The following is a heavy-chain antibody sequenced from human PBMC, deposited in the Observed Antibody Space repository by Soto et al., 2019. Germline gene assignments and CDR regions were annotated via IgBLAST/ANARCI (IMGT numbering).Heavy chain of an antibody. J-gene: IGHJ4*02. CDR3: EKCGSIVVVPAASDY. CDR1: GFTFSSYA. CDR2: ISGSGGST. Sequence: GGSLRLSCAASGFTFSSYAMSWVRQAPGKGLEWVSAISGSGGSTYYADSVKGRFTISRDNSKNTLYLQMNSLRAEDTAVYYCEKCGSIVVVPAASDYWGQGTLVTVSS. V-gene: IGHV3-23*01. D-gene: IGHD2-2*01.